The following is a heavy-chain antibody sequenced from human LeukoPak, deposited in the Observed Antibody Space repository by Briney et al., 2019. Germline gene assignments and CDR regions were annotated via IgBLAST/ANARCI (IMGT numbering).Heavy chain of an antibody. V-gene: IGHV3-33*01. D-gene: IGHD1-14*01. Sequence: GGSLRLSCAASGFTFSSYGMHWVRQAPGKGLEGLAVIWYDGSNKYYADSVKGRFTISRDNSKNTLYLQMNSLRAEDTAVYYCARDRNLRRYTDFEYWGQGTLVTVSS. J-gene: IGHJ4*02. CDR3: ARDRNLRRYTDFEY. CDR2: IWYDGSNK. CDR1: GFTFSSYG.